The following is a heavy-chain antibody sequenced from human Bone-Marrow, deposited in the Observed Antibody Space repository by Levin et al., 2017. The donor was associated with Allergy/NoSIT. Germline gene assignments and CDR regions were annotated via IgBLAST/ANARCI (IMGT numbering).Heavy chain of an antibody. CDR2: ISYSGST. J-gene: IGHJ5*02. CDR1: GGSISTSPYY. D-gene: IGHD1-26*01. CDR3: TRVYTGSAFDP. V-gene: IGHV4-39*07. Sequence: SQTLSLTCTVSGGSISTSPYYWGWIRQSPGKGLEWIGSISYSGSTHYNSSLVSRVTISGDTSKNQFSLKLYSVTAADTAVYYCTRVYTGSAFDPWGQGTLVAVSS.